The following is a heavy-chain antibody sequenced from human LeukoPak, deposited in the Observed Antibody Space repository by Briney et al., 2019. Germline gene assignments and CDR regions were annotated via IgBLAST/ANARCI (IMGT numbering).Heavy chain of an antibody. J-gene: IGHJ5*02. Sequence: PGGSLRLSCAASGFSFSDYYMMWIRQAPGKGLEWVSFISGGGSYIYYAESVKGRFTISRDNAKNSLYLQMNSLRAEDTAIYYCARDRVASGRFGEVASWGQGTLVTVSS. V-gene: IGHV3-11*04. CDR2: ISGGGSYI. CDR1: GFSFSDYY. D-gene: IGHD3-10*01. CDR3: ARDRVASGRFGEVAS.